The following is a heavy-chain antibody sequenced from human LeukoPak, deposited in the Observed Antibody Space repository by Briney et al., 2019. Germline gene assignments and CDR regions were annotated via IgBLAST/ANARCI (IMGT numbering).Heavy chain of an antibody. Sequence: GGSLRLSCAASGFTFSSYAMHWVRQAPGKGLEWVAVISYDGSNKYYADSVKGRFTISRDNSKNTLYLQMNSLRAEDTAVYYCARGGGSSIWYDVANYYDMDVWGQGTTVTVSS. CDR1: GFTFSSYA. CDR3: ARGGGSSIWYDVANYYDMDV. V-gene: IGHV3-30-3*01. D-gene: IGHD6-13*01. CDR2: ISYDGSNK. J-gene: IGHJ6*02.